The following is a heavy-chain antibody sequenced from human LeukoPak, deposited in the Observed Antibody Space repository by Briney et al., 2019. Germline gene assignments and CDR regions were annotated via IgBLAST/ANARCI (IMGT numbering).Heavy chain of an antibody. Sequence: SETLSLTCAVYGGSFSGYYWSWIRQPPGKGLEWIGEINHSGSTNYNPSLKSLVTISVDTSKNQFSLKLSSVTAADTAVYYCARDYGDYPLDYWGQGTLVTVSS. CDR2: INHSGST. CDR1: GGSFSGYY. J-gene: IGHJ4*02. D-gene: IGHD4-17*01. CDR3: ARDYGDYPLDY. V-gene: IGHV4-34*01.